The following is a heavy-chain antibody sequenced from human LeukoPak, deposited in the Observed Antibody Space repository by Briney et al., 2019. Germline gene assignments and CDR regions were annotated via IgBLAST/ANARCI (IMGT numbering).Heavy chain of an antibody. V-gene: IGHV3-30*02. J-gene: IGHJ4*02. D-gene: IGHD3-10*01. CDR1: GFTFSSYG. CDR2: IRYDGSNK. CDR3: AKDSRDYGSGSYPHDY. Sequence: GGSLRLSCAASGFTFSSYGMPWVRQAPGKGLEWVAFIRYDGSNKYYADSVKGRFTISRDNSKNTLYLQMNSLRAEDTAVYYCAKDSRDYGSGSYPHDYWGQGTLVTVSS.